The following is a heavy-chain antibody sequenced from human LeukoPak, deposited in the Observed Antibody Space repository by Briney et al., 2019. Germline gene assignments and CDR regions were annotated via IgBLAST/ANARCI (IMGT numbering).Heavy chain of an antibody. CDR1: GYTFTSYA. CDR3: ARDSRVDSSSWQRNWFDP. J-gene: IGHJ5*02. Sequence: ASVKVSCKASGYTFTSYAMHWVRQAPGQRLEWVGWINAGNGNTKYSQKFQGRVTITRDTSASTAYMELSSLRSEDTAVYYCARDSRVDSSSWQRNWFDPWGQGTLVTVSS. V-gene: IGHV1-3*01. D-gene: IGHD6-13*01. CDR2: INAGNGNT.